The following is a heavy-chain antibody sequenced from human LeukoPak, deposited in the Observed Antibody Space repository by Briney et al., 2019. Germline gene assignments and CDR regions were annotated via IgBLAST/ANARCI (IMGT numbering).Heavy chain of an antibody. CDR2: ISWNSGSI. Sequence: GGSLRLSCAASGFTFDDYAMHWVRQAPGKGLEWVSGISWNSGSIGYADSVKGRFTISRDNAKNSLYLQMNSLRAEDTALYYCAKGQREWELDYFDYWGQGTLVTVSS. J-gene: IGHJ4*02. CDR3: AKGQREWELDYFDY. CDR1: GFTFDDYA. V-gene: IGHV3-9*01. D-gene: IGHD1-26*01.